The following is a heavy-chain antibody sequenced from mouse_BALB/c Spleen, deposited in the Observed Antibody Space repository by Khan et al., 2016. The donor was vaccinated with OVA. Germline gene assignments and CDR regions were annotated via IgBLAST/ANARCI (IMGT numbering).Heavy chain of an antibody. D-gene: IGHD3-3*01. CDR2: IWSGGST. CDR1: GFSLTNYG. V-gene: IGHV2-2*02. CDR3: AGNRGGYFDY. J-gene: IGHJ2*01. Sequence: QVQLKESGPGLVQPSQSLSITCTVSGFSLTNYGVHWVRQSPGKGLEWLGVIWSGGSTDYDAAFISRLSISKDNSKSQIFFKMNSLQTNDTALDYCAGNRGGYFDYWGQGTTLTVSS.